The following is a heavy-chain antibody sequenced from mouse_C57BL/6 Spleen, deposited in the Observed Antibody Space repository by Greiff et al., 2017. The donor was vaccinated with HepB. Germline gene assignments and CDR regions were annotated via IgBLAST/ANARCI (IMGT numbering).Heavy chain of an antibody. Sequence: EVKVEESGGGLVKPGGSLKLSCAASGFTFSDYGMHWVRQAPEKGLEWVAYISSGSSTIYYADTVKGRFTISRDNAKNTLFLQMTSLRSEDTAMYYCARRYYGSYYYAMDYWGQGTSVTVSS. CDR2: ISSGSSTI. J-gene: IGHJ4*01. CDR3: ARRYYGSYYYAMDY. D-gene: IGHD1-1*01. CDR1: GFTFSDYG. V-gene: IGHV5-17*01.